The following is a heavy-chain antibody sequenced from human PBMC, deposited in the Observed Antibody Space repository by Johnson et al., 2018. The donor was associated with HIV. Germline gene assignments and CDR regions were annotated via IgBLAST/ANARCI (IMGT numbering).Heavy chain of an antibody. CDR3: ARAAAPYYYGSGSYYFDTCEI. Sequence: MQLVESGGSVVRPGGSLRLSCAASGFTFDDYGMSWVRHAPGKGLEWVANIKQDGSEKYYVDSVKGRFTISRDHSKNTLYLQMKSLRAEDTAVYYCARAAAPYYYGSGSYYFDTCEIWGQGTMVTVSS. D-gene: IGHD3-10*01. J-gene: IGHJ3*02. CDR1: GFTFDDYG. CDR2: IKQDGSEK. V-gene: IGHV3-7*01.